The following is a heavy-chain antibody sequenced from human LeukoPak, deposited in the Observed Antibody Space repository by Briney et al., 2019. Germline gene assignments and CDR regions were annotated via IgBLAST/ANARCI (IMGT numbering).Heavy chain of an antibody. Sequence: GGSLRLSCAASGFTFSTYTMNWVRQAPGKGLEWVPSISSSSSYIYYADSVKGRFTISRDNAKNSLYLQMNSLRAEDTTVYYCARDVVGNLVGAFDIWGQGTMVSVSS. CDR2: ISSSSSYI. CDR1: GFTFSTYT. V-gene: IGHV3-21*01. CDR3: ARDVVGNLVGAFDI. J-gene: IGHJ3*02. D-gene: IGHD1-7*01.